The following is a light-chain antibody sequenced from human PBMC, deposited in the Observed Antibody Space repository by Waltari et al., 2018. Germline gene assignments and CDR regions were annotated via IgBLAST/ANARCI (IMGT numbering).Light chain of an antibody. CDR1: QSVSSN. J-gene: IGKJ5*01. Sequence: ELVMTQSPATLSVSPGERATLSCRASQSVSSNLAWYQQKPGQAPRLLIFGASTRATGIPARFSGSGSGTEFTLTISSLQAEDVAVYYCQQYLSAPFTFGQGTRLEIK. V-gene: IGKV3-15*01. CDR2: GAS. CDR3: QQYLSAPFT.